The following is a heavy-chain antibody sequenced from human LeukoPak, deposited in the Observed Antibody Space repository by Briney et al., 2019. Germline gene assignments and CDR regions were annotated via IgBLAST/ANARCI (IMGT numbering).Heavy chain of an antibody. CDR3: VRDRDSGWPFDY. CDR1: GFTFSSYW. J-gene: IGHJ4*02. V-gene: IGHV3-74*01. Sequence: GGSLRLACAASGFTFSSYWMHWVRHAPGKGLVWVSRINSDGSSTSYAASVKGRFTISRDNAKNTLYLQMNSLRAEDTAVYYCVRDRDSGWPFDYWGQGTLVTAPS. D-gene: IGHD6-19*01. CDR2: INSDGSST.